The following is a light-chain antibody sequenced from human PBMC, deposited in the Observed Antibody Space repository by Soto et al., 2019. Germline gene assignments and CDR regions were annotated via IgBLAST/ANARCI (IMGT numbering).Light chain of an antibody. J-gene: IGKJ5*01. CDR3: QQYESLPLT. CDR2: DAS. Sequence: EIEITQSLCARSAFIIERVTITCQASQDINKNLIWYQQKPGKAPKLLIYDASDLETGVPSRFSGSGSGTGFTFTISSLQPEDFATYYCQQYESLPLTFGQGTRLEIK. CDR1: QDINKN. V-gene: IGKV1-33*01.